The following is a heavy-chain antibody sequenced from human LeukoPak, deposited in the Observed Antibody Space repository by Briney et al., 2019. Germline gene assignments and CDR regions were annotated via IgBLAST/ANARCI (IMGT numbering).Heavy chain of an antibody. V-gene: IGHV4-59*01. Sequence: GSLRLSCAASGFTFSDYYMSWIRQPPGKGLEWIGYIYYSGSTNYNPSLKSRVTISVDTSKNQFSLKLSSVTAADTAVYYCAREVVAASVTWFDPWGQGTLVTVSS. CDR3: AREVVAASVTWFDP. CDR1: GFTFSDYY. CDR2: IYYSGST. J-gene: IGHJ5*02. D-gene: IGHD2-15*01.